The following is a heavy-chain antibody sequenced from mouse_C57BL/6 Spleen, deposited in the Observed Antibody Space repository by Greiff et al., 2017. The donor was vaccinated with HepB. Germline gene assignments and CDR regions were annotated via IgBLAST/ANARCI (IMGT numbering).Heavy chain of an antibody. CDR2: INPSSGYT. D-gene: IGHD1-1*01. V-gene: IGHV1-4*01. CDR1: GYTFTSYT. J-gene: IGHJ4*01. CDR3: ARSLTTVVARAMDY. Sequence: VQLQQSGAELARPGASVKMSCKASGYTFTSYTMHWVKQRPGQGLEWIGYINPSSGYTKYNQKFKDKATLTADNSSSTAYMQLSSLTSEDSAVYYCARSLTTVVARAMDYWGKGTSVNVSS.